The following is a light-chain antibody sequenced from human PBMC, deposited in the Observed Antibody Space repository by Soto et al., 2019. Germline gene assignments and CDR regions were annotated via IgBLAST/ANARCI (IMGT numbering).Light chain of an antibody. CDR3: QSYDISLSASV. J-gene: IGLJ2*01. Sequence: QSALTQPPSVSGAPGQRVTISCTGSSSNIGAGFDVHWYQQLPGTAPKLLIYANTNRPSGVPDRFSGSKSGTSASLAITGLQAEDEADYYCQSYDISLSASVFGGGTKLTVL. V-gene: IGLV1-40*01. CDR2: ANT. CDR1: SSNIGAGFD.